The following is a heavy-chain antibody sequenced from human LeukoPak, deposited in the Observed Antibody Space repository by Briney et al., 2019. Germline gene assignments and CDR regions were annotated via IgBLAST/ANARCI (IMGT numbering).Heavy chain of an antibody. Sequence: GSLRLSCAASGFTFSSYAMSWVRQAPGKGLEWVSAISGSGGSTYYADSVKGRFTISRDNSKNTLYLQTNSLRVEDTAVYYCAKAPDGNPRAFDIRGQGTMVTVSS. D-gene: IGHD2-15*01. V-gene: IGHV3-23*01. CDR1: GFTFSSYA. CDR3: AKAPDGNPRAFDI. J-gene: IGHJ3*02. CDR2: ISGSGGST.